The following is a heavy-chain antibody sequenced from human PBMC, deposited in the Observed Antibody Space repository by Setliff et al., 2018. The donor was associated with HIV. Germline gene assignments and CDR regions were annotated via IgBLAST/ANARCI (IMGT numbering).Heavy chain of an antibody. CDR1: GGSISGDF. J-gene: IGHJ4*02. CDR2: THASGTT. CDR3: ARGFFNPEAYYFDY. V-gene: IGHV4-4*07. Sequence: PSETLSLTCTVSGGSISGDFWTWIRQPAGEGLEWIGRTHASGTTQCEPSLKNRCSMSIDTSKNQFSLTLRSVTAADTAVYYCARGFFNPEAYYFDYWGQGTLVTVSS. D-gene: IGHD3-3*01.